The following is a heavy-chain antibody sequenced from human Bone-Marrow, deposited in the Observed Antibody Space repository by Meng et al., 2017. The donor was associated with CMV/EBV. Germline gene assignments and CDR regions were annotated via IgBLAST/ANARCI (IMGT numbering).Heavy chain of an antibody. CDR3: AREGGSYYEGYYFDY. CDR1: GFTFSSYE. CDR2: ISSSGSTI. D-gene: IGHD1-26*01. J-gene: IGHJ4*02. Sequence: GESLKISCAASGFTFSSYEMNWVRQAPGKGLEWVSYISSSGSTIYYADSVKGRFTISRDNAKNSLYLQMNSLRAEDTAVYYCAREGGSYYEGYYFDYWGQGTLVTVSS. V-gene: IGHV3-48*03.